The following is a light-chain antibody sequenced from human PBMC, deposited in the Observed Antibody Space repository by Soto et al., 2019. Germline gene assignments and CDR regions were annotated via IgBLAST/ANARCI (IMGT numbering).Light chain of an antibody. Sequence: EIVLTQSPGTLYLSPGERATLSCRASQSVSSSYLAWYQQKPGQAPRLLIYGASSRATGIPDRFSGSGSGTDFTLTISRMEPEDFAVYYCQQYGSSPLFGQGTNMEIK. CDR3: QQYGSSPL. CDR2: GAS. CDR1: QSVSSSY. V-gene: IGKV3-20*01. J-gene: IGKJ1*01.